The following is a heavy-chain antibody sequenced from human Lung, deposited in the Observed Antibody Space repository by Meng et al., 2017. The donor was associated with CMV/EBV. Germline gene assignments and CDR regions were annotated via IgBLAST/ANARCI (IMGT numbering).Heavy chain of an antibody. CDR1: GYAFSNYG. CDR3: ARDAYFNTWYPNWFDP. Sequence: ASVKVSCKADGYAFSNYGVTWVRQAPGQGPEWMGWISGYNGNTKYAQKFQGRVTMTADTSTSTVYMELRSLTSDDTAVYYCARDAYFNTWYPNWFDPWGQGTLVTVSS. CDR2: ISGYNGNT. J-gene: IGHJ5*02. V-gene: IGHV1-18*01. D-gene: IGHD6-13*01.